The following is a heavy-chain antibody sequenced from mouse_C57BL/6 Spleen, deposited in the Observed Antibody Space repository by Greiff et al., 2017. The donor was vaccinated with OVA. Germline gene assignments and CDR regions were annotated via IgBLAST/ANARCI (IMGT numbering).Heavy chain of an antibody. V-gene: IGHV5-17*01. CDR2: ISSGSSTI. CDR1: GFTFSDYG. Sequence: EVQLVESGGGLVKPGGSLKLSCAASGFTFSDYGMHWVRQAPEKGLEWVAYISSGSSTIYYADTVKGRFTISRDNAKNTLFLQMTSLRSEDTAMYYCARNLRHYFDYWGQGTTLTVSS. D-gene: IGHD1-2*01. J-gene: IGHJ2*01. CDR3: ARNLRHYFDY.